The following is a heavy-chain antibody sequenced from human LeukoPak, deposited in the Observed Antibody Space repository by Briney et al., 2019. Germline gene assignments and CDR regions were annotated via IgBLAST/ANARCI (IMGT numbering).Heavy chain of an antibody. D-gene: IGHD2-15*01. J-gene: IGHJ5*02. Sequence: ASVKVSCKASGYTFTSYGISWVRQAPGQGLEWMGWISAYNGNTNYAQKLQGRVTMTTDTSTSTAYMELRSLRSDDTAVCYCARAPGYCSGGSCYSSWFDPWGQGTLVTVSS. V-gene: IGHV1-18*01. CDR3: ARAPGYCSGGSCYSSWFDP. CDR2: ISAYNGNT. CDR1: GYTFTSYG.